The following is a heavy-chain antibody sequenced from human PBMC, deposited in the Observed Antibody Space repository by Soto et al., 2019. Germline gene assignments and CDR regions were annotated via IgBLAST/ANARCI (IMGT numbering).Heavy chain of an antibody. J-gene: IGHJ4*02. Sequence: RASVKVSCKASGYTFTSYDINWVRQATGQGLGWMGWMNPNSGNTGYAQKFQGRVTMTRNTSISTAYMELSSLRSEDTAVYYCARVLAAAAGKRNFDYWGQGTLVTVSS. CDR1: GYTFTSYD. CDR3: ARVLAAAAGKRNFDY. CDR2: MNPNSGNT. D-gene: IGHD6-13*01. V-gene: IGHV1-8*01.